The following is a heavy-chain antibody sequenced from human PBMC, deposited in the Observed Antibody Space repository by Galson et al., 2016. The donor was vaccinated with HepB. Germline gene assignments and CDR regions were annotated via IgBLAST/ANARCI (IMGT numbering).Heavy chain of an antibody. V-gene: IGHV3-49*04. CDR3: TRDNSYYFDY. J-gene: IGHJ4*02. CDR2: IRSKAYGRTP. CDR1: GFTFGDHA. Sequence: SLRLSCAASGFTFGDHAMTWVRQAPGKGLEWVGFIRSKAYGRTPEYAASVEDRFTNSKDDSKRIAYRQMNSLKAEDTAVYYCTRDNSYYFDYWGQGTPVTVSS.